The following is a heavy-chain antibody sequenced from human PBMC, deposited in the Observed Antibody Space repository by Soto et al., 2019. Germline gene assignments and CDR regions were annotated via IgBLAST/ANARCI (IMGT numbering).Heavy chain of an antibody. CDR1: GFTFSDYY. J-gene: IGHJ4*02. CDR3: ARDLHKLEIDY. V-gene: IGHV3-11*05. CDR2: ISSSGTYT. Sequence: PGGSLRLSCAASGFTFSDYYMSWVRQAPGKGLEWVSYISSSGTYTNYADSVKGRFTISRDNAKNSLSLQMNSLRAEDTAIYYCARDLHKLEIDYWGQGTLVTVSS. D-gene: IGHD1-1*01.